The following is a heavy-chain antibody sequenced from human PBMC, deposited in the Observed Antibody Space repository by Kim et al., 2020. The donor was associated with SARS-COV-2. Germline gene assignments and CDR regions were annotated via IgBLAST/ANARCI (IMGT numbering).Heavy chain of an antibody. Sequence: GGSLRLSCAASGFTFSTYTFNWVRQAPGKGLEWVSYIDTSSATILYADSVKGRFTISRDNAKNLVFLHMSSLRDEDTAVYYCARGIFSGGYQQPDYWGQG. CDR2: IDTSSATI. D-gene: IGHD3-22*01. CDR1: GFTFSTYT. V-gene: IGHV3-48*02. CDR3: ARGIFSGGYQQPDY. J-gene: IGHJ4*02.